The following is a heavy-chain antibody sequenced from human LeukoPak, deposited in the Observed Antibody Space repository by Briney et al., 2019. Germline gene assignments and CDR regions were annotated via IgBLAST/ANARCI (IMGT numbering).Heavy chain of an antibody. D-gene: IGHD3-9*01. Sequence: ASVKVSCKASGGTFSSYAISWVRQAPGQGLEWMGWISAYNGNTNYAQKLQGRVTMTTDTSTSTAYMELRSLRSDDTAVYYCARTPALRYFDWLFYFDYWGQGTLVTVSS. CDR2: ISAYNGNT. V-gene: IGHV1-18*01. CDR1: GGTFSSYA. J-gene: IGHJ4*02. CDR3: ARTPALRYFDWLFYFDY.